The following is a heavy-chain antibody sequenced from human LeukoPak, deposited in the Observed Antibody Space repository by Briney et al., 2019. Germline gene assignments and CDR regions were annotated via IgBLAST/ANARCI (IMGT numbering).Heavy chain of an antibody. CDR2: IIPILGIA. Sequence: SVKVSCKASGGTFSSYAISWVRQAPGQGLEWMGRIIPILGIANYAQKFQGRVTITADKSTSTAYMELSSLRSEDTAVYYCASRVRGSSFDYWGQGTLVTVSS. J-gene: IGHJ4*02. D-gene: IGHD3-10*01. V-gene: IGHV1-69*04. CDR3: ASRVRGSSFDY. CDR1: GGTFSSYA.